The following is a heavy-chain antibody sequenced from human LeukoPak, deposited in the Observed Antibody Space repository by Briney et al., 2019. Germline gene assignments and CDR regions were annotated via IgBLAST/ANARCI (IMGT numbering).Heavy chain of an antibody. V-gene: IGHV4-30-2*01. CDR1: GGSVSSCSFY. J-gene: IGHJ4*02. CDR3: ARIVEMASEGDY. D-gene: IGHD5-24*01. CDR2: IYHSGST. Sequence: PSETLSLTCTVSGGSVSSCSFYWGWIRQPPGKGLEWIGYIYHSGSTYYNPSLKSRVTISVDRSKNQFSLKLSSVTAADTALYYCARIVEMASEGDYWGQGTLVTVSS.